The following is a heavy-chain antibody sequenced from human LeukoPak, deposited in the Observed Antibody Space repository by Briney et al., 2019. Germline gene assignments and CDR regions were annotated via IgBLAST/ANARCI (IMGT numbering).Heavy chain of an antibody. CDR1: EFTFSNYN. V-gene: IGHV3-21*01. D-gene: IGHD2-8*01. J-gene: IGHJ6*03. CDR3: ARSEMGYYYYYMDV. Sequence: GGSLRLSCAASEFTFSNYNMNWVRQAPGKGLEWVSSISSSSSYIYYADSVKGRFTISRDNAKKSLYLQMNSLRAEDTGVYYCARSEMGYYYYYMDVWGKGTTVTVSS. CDR2: ISSSSSYI.